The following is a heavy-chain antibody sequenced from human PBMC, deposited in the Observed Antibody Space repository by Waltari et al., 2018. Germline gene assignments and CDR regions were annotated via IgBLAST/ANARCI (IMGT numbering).Heavy chain of an antibody. CDR2: INHSGST. Sequence: QVQLQQWGAGLLQPSETLSLTCALYGGSFSGYCWSWLRQPPGKGLEWIGEINHSGSTNYNPSLKSRVTISVDTSKNQFSLKLSSVTAADTAVYYCARGRNYYDSSGYYDAFDIWGQGTMVTVSS. V-gene: IGHV4-34*01. D-gene: IGHD3-22*01. CDR1: GGSFSGYC. CDR3: ARGRNYYDSSGYYDAFDI. J-gene: IGHJ3*02.